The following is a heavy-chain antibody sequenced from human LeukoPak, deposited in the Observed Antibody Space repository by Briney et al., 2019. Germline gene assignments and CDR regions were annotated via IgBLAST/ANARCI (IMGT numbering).Heavy chain of an antibody. Sequence: SETLSLTCAVYGGSFSGCYWSWIRQPPGKGLEWIGEINHSGSTNYNPSLKSRVTISVDTSKNQFSLKLSSVTAADTAVYYCARALTGYWGQGTLVTVSS. CDR1: GGSFSGCY. V-gene: IGHV4-34*01. CDR3: ARALTGY. CDR2: INHSGST. J-gene: IGHJ4*02. D-gene: IGHD1-14*01.